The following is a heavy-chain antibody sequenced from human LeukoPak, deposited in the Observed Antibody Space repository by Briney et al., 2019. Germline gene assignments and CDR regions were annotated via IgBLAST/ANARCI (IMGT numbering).Heavy chain of an antibody. D-gene: IGHD1-1*01. J-gene: IGHJ4*02. Sequence: GESLKISCRGSGYSLTSSWIGWVRQMPGKGLEWMGIIYPDDSDTRYSPSFQGQVTISVDKSINTVYLQWTSLKASDTAMYYCARPNEDWGQGTLVTVSS. V-gene: IGHV5-51*01. CDR2: IYPDDSDT. CDR1: GYSLTSSW. CDR3: ARPNED.